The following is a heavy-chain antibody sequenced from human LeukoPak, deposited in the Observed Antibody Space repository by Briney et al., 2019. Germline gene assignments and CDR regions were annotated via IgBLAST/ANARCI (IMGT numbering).Heavy chain of an antibody. Sequence: SETLSLTRTVSGPSISSHYWSWVRQPPGKGLEWIGYIHYSGSTNYRPSLKSRVTISIDTSKEQFSLKLRSVNAADTAMYYCARTGDYSRTTGGWFDPWGQGTLVTVSS. V-gene: IGHV4-59*11. CDR2: IHYSGST. CDR1: GPSISSHY. J-gene: IGHJ5*02. D-gene: IGHD4-11*01. CDR3: ARTGDYSRTTGGWFDP.